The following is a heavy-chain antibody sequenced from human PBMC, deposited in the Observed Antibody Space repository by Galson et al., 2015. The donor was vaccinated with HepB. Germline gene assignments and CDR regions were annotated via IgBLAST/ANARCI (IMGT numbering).Heavy chain of an antibody. CDR2: VYYSGST. CDR3: ILYDSSGYLAAFDD. D-gene: IGHD3-22*01. Sequence: ETLSLTCTVSGGSMRSSSYYWGWIRQPPGKGLEWIGSVYYSGSTYYNPSLKSRVAVSVDTSKKQFSLRLSSVTAADTAMYYCILYDSSGYLAAFDDWGQGILVTVSS. CDR1: GGSMRSSSYY. V-gene: IGHV4-39*01. J-gene: IGHJ4*02.